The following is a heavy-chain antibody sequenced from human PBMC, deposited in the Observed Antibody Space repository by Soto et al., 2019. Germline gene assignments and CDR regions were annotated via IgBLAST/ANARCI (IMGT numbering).Heavy chain of an antibody. V-gene: IGHV3-33*01. Sequence: SLRLSCAASGFIFSDYGMHWVRQAPGKGLEWVAVIWYDGSNKYYADSVKGRFTVSRDNSKNTLYLQMNGLRAEDTAVFYCARDPSHGSGSYLDSWGQGTLVTVSS. D-gene: IGHD3-10*01. CDR1: GFIFSDYG. CDR3: ARDPSHGSGSYLDS. CDR2: IWYDGSNK. J-gene: IGHJ4*02.